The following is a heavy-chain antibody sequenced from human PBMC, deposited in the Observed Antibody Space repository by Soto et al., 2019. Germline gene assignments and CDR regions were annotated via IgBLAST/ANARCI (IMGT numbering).Heavy chain of an antibody. CDR1: GFTFNNHN. CDR2: ISSRSSYI. Sequence: PVGSLRLSCAASGFTFNNHNMNWVRQAPGKGLEWVSSISSRSSYIYYSESVKGRFTISRDNAKNSLYLQMNSLRAEDTAVYYCARDNVPSDFLDSWSQGTLVTVSS. D-gene: IGHD2-8*01. CDR3: ARDNVPSDFLDS. J-gene: IGHJ4*02. V-gene: IGHV3-21*01.